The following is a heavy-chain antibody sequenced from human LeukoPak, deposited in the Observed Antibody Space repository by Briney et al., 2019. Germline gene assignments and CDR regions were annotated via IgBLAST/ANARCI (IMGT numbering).Heavy chain of an antibody. Sequence: GESLKISCKGSGYSFTSYWIGWVRQMPGKGLEWMGIVYPGDSDIRYSPSFQGQVIISADKSISTAYLQWSSLKASDTAMYYCARRSSWYRGFDYWGQGTLVTISS. V-gene: IGHV5-51*01. CDR3: ARRSSWYRGFDY. D-gene: IGHD6-13*01. CDR1: GYSFTSYW. CDR2: VYPGDSDI. J-gene: IGHJ4*02.